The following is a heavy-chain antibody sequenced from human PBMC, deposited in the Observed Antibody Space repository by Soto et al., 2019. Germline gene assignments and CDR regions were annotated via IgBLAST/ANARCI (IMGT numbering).Heavy chain of an antibody. CDR3: ARTSNGGRGYWFDP. J-gene: IGHJ5*02. CDR2: IKQDGSEK. CDR1: GFTFSSYW. D-gene: IGHD2-8*01. V-gene: IGHV3-7*01. Sequence: GGSLRLSCAASGFTFSSYWMSWVRQAPGKGLEWVANIKQDGSEKYYVDSVKGRFTISRDNAKNSLYLQMNSLRAEDTAVYYCARTSNGGRGYWFDPWGQGTLVTVSS.